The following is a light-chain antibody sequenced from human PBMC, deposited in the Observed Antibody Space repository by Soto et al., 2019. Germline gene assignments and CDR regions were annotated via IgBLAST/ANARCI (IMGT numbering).Light chain of an antibody. V-gene: IGKV1-5*03. CDR1: QSISAW. CDR2: PAS. Sequence: IQMAHCQSMLSASIGDRFAITGRGSQSISAWVSWYQQKPGKAPKFLIYPASLLRSGVPSRFSGSGSGTDFTLTISSLQPEDFATYYCLHHHNSPITFGQGTRLEIK. J-gene: IGKJ5*01. CDR3: LHHHNSPIT.